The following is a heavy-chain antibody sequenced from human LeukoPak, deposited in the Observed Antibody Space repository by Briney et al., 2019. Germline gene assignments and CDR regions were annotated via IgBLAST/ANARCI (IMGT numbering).Heavy chain of an antibody. J-gene: IGHJ5*02. D-gene: IGHD5-12*01. Sequence: SETLSPTCSVSGGSIRSLGYSWGWIRQPPGKGLEWIASMYYTGTTYYNPSLKSRVTMSVDTSKNQFSLNLTSVTAADTAVLYCARSVSAYAGRGWFDPWGQGTLVTVSS. CDR1: GGSIRSLGYS. V-gene: IGHV4-39*07. CDR3: ARSVSAYAGRGWFDP. CDR2: MYYTGTT.